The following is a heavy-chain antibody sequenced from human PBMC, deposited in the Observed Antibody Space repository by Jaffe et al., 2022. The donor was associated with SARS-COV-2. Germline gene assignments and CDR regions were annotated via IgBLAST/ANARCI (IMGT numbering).Heavy chain of an antibody. Sequence: EVQLVESGGGLVQPGRSLRLSCTSSGFTFGDYAMSWVRQAPGKGLEWLGFIRRKAYGGTTEYAASVKGRFTISRDDSKSIAYLHMNSLKAEDTAVYYCTRDLASRHSYDGMDVWGQGTTVTVSS. CDR3: TRDLASRHSYDGMDV. CDR2: IRRKAYGGTT. J-gene: IGHJ6*02. CDR1: GFTFGDYA. V-gene: IGHV3-49*04.